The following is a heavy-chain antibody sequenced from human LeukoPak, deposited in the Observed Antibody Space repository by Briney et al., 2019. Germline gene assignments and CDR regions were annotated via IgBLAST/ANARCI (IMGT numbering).Heavy chain of an antibody. Sequence: SETLSLTCTVSGGSISSGSYYWSWIRQPAGKGLEWIGRIYTSGSTNYNPSLKSRVTMSVDTSKNQFSLKLSSVTAADTAVYYCARDGQVGAIDYFDYWGQGTLVTVSS. J-gene: IGHJ4*02. CDR2: IYTSGST. CDR3: ARDGQVGAIDYFDY. V-gene: IGHV4-61*02. D-gene: IGHD1-26*01. CDR1: GGSISSGSYY.